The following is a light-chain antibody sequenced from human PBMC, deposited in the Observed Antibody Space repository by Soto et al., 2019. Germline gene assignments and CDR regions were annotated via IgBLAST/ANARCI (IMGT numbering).Light chain of an antibody. CDR2: RSN. CDR1: TSNIGSNS. J-gene: IGLJ2*01. V-gene: IGLV1-47*01. Sequence: QSVLTQPPSAAGTPGQRVTISCFGSTSNIGSNSVFWYQHLPGTAPKLLTYRSNQRASGVPDRFSGSKSGTSASLAISGLRSEDEADYYCAAWDDSLSGQVFGGGTKLTVL. CDR3: AAWDDSLSGQV.